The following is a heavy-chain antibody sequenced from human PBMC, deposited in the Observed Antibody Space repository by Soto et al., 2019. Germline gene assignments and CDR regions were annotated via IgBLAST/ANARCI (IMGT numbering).Heavy chain of an antibody. D-gene: IGHD1-26*01. J-gene: IGHJ4*02. CDR3: ARYSGKYQGPIDY. V-gene: IGHV3-30*03. Sequence: QVQLVESGGGVVQPGRSLRLSCAASGFTFSHYGILWVRQAPGKGLEWLAVISYDGSNKHYADSVKGRFTVSRDNSKNTLYLQMNSLRAEDTAVYFCARYSGKYQGPIDYWGQGTLVTVSS. CDR1: GFTFSHYG. CDR2: ISYDGSNK.